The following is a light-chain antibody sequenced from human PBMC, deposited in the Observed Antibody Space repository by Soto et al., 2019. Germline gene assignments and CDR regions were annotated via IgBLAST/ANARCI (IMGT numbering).Light chain of an antibody. V-gene: IGLV2-18*02. CDR3: SSYTSSRTHI. Sequence: QSALTQPPSVSGSPGQSVTISCTGTSTDFVGYNRVSWYQQPPGTAPKLMIYEVSKRPSGVPDRFSGSKSGNTASLTISGLQAADEADYYCSSYTSSRTHIFGGGTKLTVL. CDR1: STDFVGYNR. CDR2: EVS. J-gene: IGLJ2*01.